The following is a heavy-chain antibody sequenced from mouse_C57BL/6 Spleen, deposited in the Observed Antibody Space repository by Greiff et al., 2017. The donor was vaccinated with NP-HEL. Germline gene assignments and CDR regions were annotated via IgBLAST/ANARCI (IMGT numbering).Heavy chain of an antibody. D-gene: IGHD1-1*01. CDR2: IHPNSGST. CDR1: GYTFTSYW. CDR3: ARSPYYGKGYFDY. Sequence: VQLQQPGAELVKPGASVKLSCKASGYTFTSYWMHWVKQRPGQGLEWIGMIHPNSGSTNYNEKFKSKATLTVDKSSSTAYMQLSSLTSEDSAVYYCARSPYYGKGYFDYWGQGTTLTVSS. V-gene: IGHV1-64*01. J-gene: IGHJ2*01.